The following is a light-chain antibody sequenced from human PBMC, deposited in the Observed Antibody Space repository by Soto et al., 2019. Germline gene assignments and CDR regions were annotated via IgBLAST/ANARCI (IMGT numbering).Light chain of an antibody. CDR2: DAS. Sequence: DIQMTQSPSTLSASVGDRVTITCRASQSISTWLAWYQQKPGKAPNLLIYDASSLESATPSRFSGSGSGTEFTLTSSRRQPDEFATYYCQQYDGYPWTFCQGTKVEIK. CDR1: QSISTW. V-gene: IGKV1-5*01. J-gene: IGKJ1*01. CDR3: QQYDGYPWT.